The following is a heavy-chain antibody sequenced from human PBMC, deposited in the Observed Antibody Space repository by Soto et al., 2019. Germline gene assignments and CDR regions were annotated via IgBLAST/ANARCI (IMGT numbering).Heavy chain of an antibody. D-gene: IGHD2-8*02. CDR3: ARDKITGLFAY. V-gene: IGHV4-34*01. CDR1: GGSFSGYY. J-gene: IGHJ4*02. CDR2: INHSGST. Sequence: PSETLSLTCAVYGGSFSGYYWTWIRQPPGTGLEWIGEINHSGSTNYNPSLKSRVTISVDTSKNQFSLKLTSVTAADTAVYYCARDKITGLFAYWGQGTLVSASS.